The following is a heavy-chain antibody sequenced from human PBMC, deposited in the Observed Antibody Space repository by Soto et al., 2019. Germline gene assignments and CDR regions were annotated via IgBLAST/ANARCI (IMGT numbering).Heavy chain of an antibody. CDR2: IIPIFGTA. CDR1: GGTFSSYA. D-gene: IGHD2-8*01. J-gene: IGHJ4*02. CDR3: ARDRVGYLTNGVGYRVYFDY. Sequence: GASVKVSCKASGGTFSSYAMSWVRQAPGQGLEWMGGIIPIFGTANYAQKFQGRVTITADESTSTAYMELSSRRSEDTAVYYCARDRVGYLTNGVGYRVYFDYWGRGTLVTVSS. V-gene: IGHV1-69*13.